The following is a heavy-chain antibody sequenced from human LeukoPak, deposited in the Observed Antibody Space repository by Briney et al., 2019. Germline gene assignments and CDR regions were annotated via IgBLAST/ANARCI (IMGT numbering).Heavy chain of an antibody. CDR2: INHSGST. D-gene: IGHD3-16*02. V-gene: IGHV4-34*01. CDR3: ARGHITAWGSYRPKYYFDY. Sequence: SETLSLTCAVYGGSFSGYYWSWIRQPPGKGLEWIGEINHSGSTNYNPSLKSRVTISVDTSKNQFSLKLSSVTAADTAVYYCARGHITAWGSYRPKYYFDYWGQGTLVTVSS. J-gene: IGHJ4*02. CDR1: GGSFSGYY.